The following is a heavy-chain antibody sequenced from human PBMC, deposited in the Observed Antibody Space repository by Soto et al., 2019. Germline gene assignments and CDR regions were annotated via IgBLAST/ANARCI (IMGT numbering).Heavy chain of an antibody. Sequence: PSETLSLTCTVSGGSISSYYWSWIRQPAGKGLEWIGRIYTSGSTNYNPSLKSRVTMSVDTSKNQFSLKLSSVTAADTAVYYCARDRAAIVVVQAADQYYYYGMDVWGQGTTVTVSS. CDR3: ARDRAAIVVVQAADQYYYYGMDV. J-gene: IGHJ6*02. V-gene: IGHV4-4*07. D-gene: IGHD2-2*01. CDR1: GGSISSYY. CDR2: IYTSGST.